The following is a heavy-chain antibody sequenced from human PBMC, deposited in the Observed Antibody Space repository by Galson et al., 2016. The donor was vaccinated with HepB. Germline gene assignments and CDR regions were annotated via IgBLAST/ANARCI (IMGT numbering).Heavy chain of an antibody. J-gene: IGHJ2*01. D-gene: IGHD3-10*01. V-gene: IGHV5-51*01. CDR3: ARHLVDWYFDL. CDR1: GYRFTTYW. Sequence: SGAEVKKPGEALRISCTASGYRFTTYWIAWVRQKPGKGLEWMGMIYPGDSDTKYSPSFQGQVRMAADKSINTVYLQWNGLKASDTATYYCARHLVDWYFDLWGPGTLVTV. CDR2: IYPGDSDT.